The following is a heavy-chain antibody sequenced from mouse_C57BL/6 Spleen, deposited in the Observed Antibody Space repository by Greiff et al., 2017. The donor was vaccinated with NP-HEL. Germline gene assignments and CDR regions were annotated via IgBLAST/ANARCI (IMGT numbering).Heavy chain of an antibody. CDR1: GYTFTSYW. CDR2: INPSNGGT. Sequence: QVQLQQPGTELVKPGASVKLSCKASGYTFTSYWMHWVKQRPGQGLAWIGNINPSNGGTNYNETFKSKATLTVDKSSSTAYMQLSSLTSGDSAVYYWAREDYYGSSPYWGQGTLVTVAA. D-gene: IGHD1-1*01. V-gene: IGHV1-53*01. CDR3: AREDYYGSSPY. J-gene: IGHJ3*01.